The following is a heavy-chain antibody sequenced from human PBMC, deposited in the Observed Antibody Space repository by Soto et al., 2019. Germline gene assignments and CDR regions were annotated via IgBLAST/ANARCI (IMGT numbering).Heavy chain of an antibody. CDR3: SGSGYYHNSGMDV. D-gene: IGHD3-3*01. J-gene: IGHJ6*02. Sequence: SETLSLTCAVSGGSISSGGYSWSWIRQPPGKGLEWIGYMYHSGSTYYNPSLKSRVTISIDRSKNQFSLKLSSVTAADTAVYYFSGSGYYHNSGMDVWGQGTTVTVSS. CDR2: MYHSGST. V-gene: IGHV4-30-2*01. CDR1: GGSISSGGYS.